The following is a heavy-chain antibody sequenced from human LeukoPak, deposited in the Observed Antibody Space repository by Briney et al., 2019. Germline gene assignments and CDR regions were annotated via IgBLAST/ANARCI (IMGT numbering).Heavy chain of an antibody. CDR1: GYTFTSYY. V-gene: IGHV1-2*02. CDR2: INPSGGST. Sequence: GASVKVSCKASGYTFTSYYMHWVRQAPGQGLEWMGIINPSGGSTNYAQKFQGRVTMTRDTSISTAYMELSRLRSDDTAVYYCARTSKHKLYYYDSSGYPYYFDYWGQGTLVTVSS. CDR3: ARTSKHKLYYYDSSGYPYYFDY. D-gene: IGHD3-22*01. J-gene: IGHJ4*02.